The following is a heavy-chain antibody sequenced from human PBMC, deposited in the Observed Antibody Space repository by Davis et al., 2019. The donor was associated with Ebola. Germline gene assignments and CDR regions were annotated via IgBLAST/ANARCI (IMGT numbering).Heavy chain of an antibody. J-gene: IGHJ4*02. CDR3: ARMYSSSTPYFDY. CDR2: IYYSGST. D-gene: IGHD6-6*01. CDR1: GGSISSSSYY. V-gene: IGHV4-61*05. Sequence: PSETLSLTCTVSGGSISSSSYYWSWIRQPPGKGLEWIGYIYYSGSTNYNPSLKSRVTISVDTSKNQFSLKLSSVTAADTAVYYCARMYSSSTPYFDYWGQGTLVTVSS.